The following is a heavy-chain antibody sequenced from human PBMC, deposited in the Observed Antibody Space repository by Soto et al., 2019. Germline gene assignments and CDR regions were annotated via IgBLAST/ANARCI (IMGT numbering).Heavy chain of an antibody. CDR2: IYYSGST. Sequence: LSLTCTVSGGSISSSSYYWGWIRQPPGKGLEWIGSIYYSGSTYYNPSLKSRVTISVDTSKNQFSLKLSSVTAADTAVYYCARSVAGTGNWFDPWGQGTLVTVSS. J-gene: IGHJ5*02. D-gene: IGHD6-19*01. CDR3: ARSVAGTGNWFDP. V-gene: IGHV4-39*01. CDR1: GGSISSSSYY.